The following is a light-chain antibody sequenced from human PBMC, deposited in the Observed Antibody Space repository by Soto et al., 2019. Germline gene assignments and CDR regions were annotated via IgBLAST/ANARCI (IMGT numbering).Light chain of an antibody. Sequence: EVVLTQSPGTLSLSPWGRATLSCRASHSLSSKSLVWYQQKSGQTPRVLIYDASSRATGIPDRFSGSGSGTDFTLTISRLEPEDSAVYFCQQYDTSPTFGQGTKVDIK. CDR2: DAS. CDR3: QQYDTSPT. J-gene: IGKJ1*01. V-gene: IGKV3-20*01. CDR1: HSLSSKS.